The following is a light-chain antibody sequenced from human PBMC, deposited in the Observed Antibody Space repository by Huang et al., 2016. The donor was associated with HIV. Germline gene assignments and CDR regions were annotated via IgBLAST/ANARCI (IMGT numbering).Light chain of an antibody. V-gene: IGKV1-39*01. CDR3: QQSYSSPRVT. CDR2: TTS. Sequence: DIQMTQSPSSLSASIGDRVNITCRASRNIGSLLNWDQQKPGRAPKLLIFTTSTLESGVPSRFSGSGSGTDFTLTINSLQYEDFATYSCQQSYSSPRVTFGPGTTVDIK. CDR1: RNIGSL. J-gene: IGKJ3*01.